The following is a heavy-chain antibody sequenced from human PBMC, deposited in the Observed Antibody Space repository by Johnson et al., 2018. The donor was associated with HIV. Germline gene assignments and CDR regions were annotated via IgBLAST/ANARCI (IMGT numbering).Heavy chain of an antibody. CDR2: INWNGGST. V-gene: IGHV3-20*04. D-gene: IGHD2-8*02. J-gene: IGHJ3*02. CDR3: ARDPPWSDGAFDI. Sequence: VQLVESGGGVVQPGRSLRLSCAASGFTFDDYGMSWVRQAPGKGLEWVSCINWNGGSTGYADSVKGRFTISRDNAKNSLYLQINSLRAEDTALYYCARDPPWSDGAFDIWCQGTMVTVSS. CDR1: GFTFDDYG.